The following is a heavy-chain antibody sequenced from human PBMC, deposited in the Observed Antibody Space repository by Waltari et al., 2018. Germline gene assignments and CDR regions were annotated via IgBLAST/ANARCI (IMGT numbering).Heavy chain of an antibody. CDR2: IYYSGST. J-gene: IGHJ4*02. D-gene: IGHD2-21*01. CDR3: ASAIRDCGGDCYWGYFDY. CDR1: GCSISSSSYY. Sequence: QLQLQESGPGLVKPSETLSLTCTVSGCSISSSSYYWGWIRQHPGKGLEWIGSIYYSGSTYYNPSLNSRVTISVDTSKNQFSLKLSSVTAADTAVYYCASAIRDCGGDCYWGYFDYWGQGTLVTVSS. V-gene: IGHV4-39*07.